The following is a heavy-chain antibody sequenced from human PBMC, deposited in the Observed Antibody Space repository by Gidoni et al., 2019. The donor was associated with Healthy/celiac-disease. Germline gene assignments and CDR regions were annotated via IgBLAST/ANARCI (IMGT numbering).Heavy chain of an antibody. D-gene: IGHD3-10*01. CDR1: GFTSSSYG. CDR3: ARCVTMVRGVSYYGMDV. V-gene: IGHV3-33*01. Sequence: VQLVASGGGVVQPGRSLRLSCAASGFTSSSYGMHWVRQAPGKGLEWVAVLWYEGSNKYYADSVKGRFTISRDNSKNTLYLQMNSLRAEDTAVYYCARCVTMVRGVSYYGMDVWGQGTTVTVSS. CDR2: LWYEGSNK. J-gene: IGHJ6*02.